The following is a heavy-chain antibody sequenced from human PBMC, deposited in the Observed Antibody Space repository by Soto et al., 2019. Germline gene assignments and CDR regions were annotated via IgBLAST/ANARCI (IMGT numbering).Heavy chain of an antibody. CDR1: GDSISSYY. CDR3: ASPRKDGYTQDYYGMDV. D-gene: IGHD5-12*01. J-gene: IGHJ6*02. V-gene: IGHV4-59*01. Sequence: QVQLQESGPGLVKPSETLSLTCTVSGDSISSYYWTWIRQPPGKGLEWIGYIYYSGSTNYNPSLESRVTISVDPSKNQFSLQLSSVTAADTAVYYCASPRKDGYTQDYYGMDVWGQGTTVTVSS. CDR2: IYYSGST.